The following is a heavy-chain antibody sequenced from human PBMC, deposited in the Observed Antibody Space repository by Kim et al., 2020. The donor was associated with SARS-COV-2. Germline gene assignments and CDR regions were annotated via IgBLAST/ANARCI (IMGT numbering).Heavy chain of an antibody. D-gene: IGHD3-16*02. CDR3: ARGTCDYVGGSYRFVY. CDR1: GGSISGYH. V-gene: IGHV4-59*01. J-gene: IGHJ4*02. CDR2: IYYSGNT. Sequence: SETLSLTCTVSGGSISGYHWSWIRQSPGRGLEWVWYIYYSGNTNYSPSLKSRGTITIDTYKNQFSLKLRSVTAADTAVYYCARGTCDYVGGSYRFVYWGQGTLVTVSS.